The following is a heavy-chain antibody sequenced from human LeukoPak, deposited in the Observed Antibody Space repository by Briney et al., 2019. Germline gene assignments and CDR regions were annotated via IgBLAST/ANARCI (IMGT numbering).Heavy chain of an antibody. V-gene: IGHV3-21*01. CDR3: ARETEPHIVVVPAADYYYYGMDV. CDR2: SSSSSSYI. D-gene: IGHD2-2*01. J-gene: IGHJ6*02. Sequence: PGGSLRLSCAASGFTFISYSMNWVRQAPGKGLEWVSSSSSSSSYIYYADSVKGRFTISRDNAKNSLYLQMNSLRAEDTAVYYCARETEPHIVVVPAADYYYYGMDVWGQGTTVTVSS. CDR1: GFTFISYS.